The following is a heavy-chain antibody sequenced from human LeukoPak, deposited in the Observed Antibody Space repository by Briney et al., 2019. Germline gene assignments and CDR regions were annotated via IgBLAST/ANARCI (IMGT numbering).Heavy chain of an antibody. J-gene: IGHJ4*02. D-gene: IGHD3-10*01. V-gene: IGHV4-39*07. CDR3: AGFTFFRGVITFDY. Sequence: SETLSLTCTVSGGSISSSSYYWGWIRQPPGKGLEWIGSIYYSGSTYYNPSLKSRVTISVDTSKNQFSLKLSSVTAADTAVYSCAGFTFFRGVITFDYWGQGTLVTVSS. CDR2: IYYSGST. CDR1: GGSISSSSYY.